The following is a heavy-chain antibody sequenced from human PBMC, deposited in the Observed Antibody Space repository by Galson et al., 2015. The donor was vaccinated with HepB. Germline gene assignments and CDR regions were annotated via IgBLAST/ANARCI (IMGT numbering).Heavy chain of an antibody. CDR2: ISYDGSNK. CDR1: GFTFSSYA. V-gene: IGHV3-30*09. CDR3: ARDRLTDLASIAARSGIDY. J-gene: IGHJ4*02. Sequence: SLRLSCAASGFTFSSYAMHWVCQAPGKGLEWVAVISYDGSNKYYADSVKGRFAISRDNSKNTLYLQMNSLRAEDTAVYYCARDRLTDLASIAARSGIDYWGQGTLVTVSS. D-gene: IGHD6-6*01.